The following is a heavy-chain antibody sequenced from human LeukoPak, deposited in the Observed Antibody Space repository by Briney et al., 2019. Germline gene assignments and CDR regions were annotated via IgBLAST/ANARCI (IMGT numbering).Heavy chain of an antibody. D-gene: IGHD6-19*01. CDR3: ARGGLEWLSY. J-gene: IGHJ4*02. Sequence: PGGSLRLSCAASGFSFTSYGMHWVRQAPGKGLEWVALITYDGYYKYYSDSVKGRFTISSDTSKNTLYLQMNSLRAEDTAVYYCARGGLEWLSYWGQGTLVTVSS. V-gene: IGHV3-30*03. CDR1: GFSFTSYG. CDR2: ITYDGYYK.